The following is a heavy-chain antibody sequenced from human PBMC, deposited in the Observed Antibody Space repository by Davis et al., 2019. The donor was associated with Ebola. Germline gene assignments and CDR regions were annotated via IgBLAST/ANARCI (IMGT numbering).Heavy chain of an antibody. CDR1: GFTFSSYG. D-gene: IGHD6-19*01. V-gene: IGHV3-33*01. Sequence: PGGSLRLSCAASGFTFSSYGMHWVRHAPGKGLEWVAVIWYDGSNKYYADSVKGRFTISRDNSKNTLYLQMNSLRAEDTAVYYCARDGSSGWYPIDYWGQGTLVTVSS. J-gene: IGHJ4*02. CDR3: ARDGSSGWYPIDY. CDR2: IWYDGSNK.